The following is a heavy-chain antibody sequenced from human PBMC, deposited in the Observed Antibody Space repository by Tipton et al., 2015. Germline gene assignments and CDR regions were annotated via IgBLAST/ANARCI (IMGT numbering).Heavy chain of an antibody. CDR1: GYSLSTGHC. CDR2: LYFSGST. D-gene: IGHD3-22*01. V-gene: IGHV4-38-2*02. J-gene: IGHJ4*02. CDR3: ASPSLPHDRGDYYFQS. Sequence: TLSLTCNVSGYSLSTGHCWSWIRQPPGKGLEWIGSLYFSGSTYYNPSLKGRVTISIDRFKNQFSQKLSSVTAADTAVYYCASPSLPHDRGDYYFQSWGQGSLVTVSS.